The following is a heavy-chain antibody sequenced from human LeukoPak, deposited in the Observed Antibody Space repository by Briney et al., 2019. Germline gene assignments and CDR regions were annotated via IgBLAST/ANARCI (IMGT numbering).Heavy chain of an antibody. CDR3: ARGSIPLDAFDI. D-gene: IGHD2-21*01. J-gene: IGHJ3*02. CDR2: ISAYNGNT. V-gene: IGHV1-18*01. CDR1: GYTFTSYS. Sequence: ASVTVSCKASGYTFTSYSLHWVRQAPGQGLEWMGWISAYNGNTNYAQKLQGRVTMTTDTSTSTAYMELRSLRSDDTAVYYCARGSIPLDAFDIWGQGTMVTVSS.